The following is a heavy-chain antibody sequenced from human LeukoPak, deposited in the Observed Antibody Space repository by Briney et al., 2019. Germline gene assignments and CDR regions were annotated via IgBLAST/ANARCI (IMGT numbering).Heavy chain of an antibody. J-gene: IGHJ4*02. CDR1: GGSISSSNW. CDR3: ARGFGGTMIVVVISYFDY. CDR2: IYHSGST. D-gene: IGHD3-22*01. V-gene: IGHV4-4*02. Sequence: SETLSLTCAVSGGSISSSNWWSWVRQAPGKGLEWIGVIYHSGSTNYNPSLKSRVTISVDKSKNQFSLKLSSVTAADTAVYYCARGFGGTMIVVVISYFDYWGQGTLVTVSS.